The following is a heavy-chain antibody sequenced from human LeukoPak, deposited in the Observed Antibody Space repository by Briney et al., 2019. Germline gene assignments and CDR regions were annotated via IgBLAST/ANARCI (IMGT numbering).Heavy chain of an antibody. J-gene: IGHJ4*02. CDR2: INHGGSP. CDR3: ATTPREYSSTWYYFDY. D-gene: IGHD6-13*01. V-gene: IGHV4-34*01. Sequence: SSETLSLTCAVYGGSFSGYYWSWTRQSPGKGLEWIGEINHGGSPNYNPSLKSRVTISIDTSKKQFSLNLSSVTAADTAVYYCATTPREYSSTWYYFDYWGQGILVTVSS. CDR1: GGSFSGYY.